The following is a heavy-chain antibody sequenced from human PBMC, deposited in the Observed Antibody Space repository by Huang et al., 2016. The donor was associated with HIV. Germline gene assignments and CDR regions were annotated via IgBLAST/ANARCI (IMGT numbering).Heavy chain of an antibody. CDR2: ISRSSSYI. Sequence: VLLVASGGGLVKPGGSLRLSCVASGIPLGSFNLNWGRQAPWKGLEGVSYISRSSSYIHYADSVKGGCTISIDNAGISMCLQMNRLGVEDTAVYYCTRDQGQQLSPLAYWGQGTLVTVSS. CDR3: TRDQGQQLSPLAY. J-gene: IGHJ4*02. CDR1: GIPLGSFN. V-gene: IGHV3-21*01. D-gene: IGHD6-13*01.